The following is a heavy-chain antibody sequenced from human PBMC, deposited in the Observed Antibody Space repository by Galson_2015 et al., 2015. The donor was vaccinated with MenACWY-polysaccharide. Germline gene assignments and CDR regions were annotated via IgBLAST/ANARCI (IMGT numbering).Heavy chain of an antibody. J-gene: IGHJ4*02. CDR2: TYSDGSDT. Sequence: SLRLSCAASGFTFSSYWMHWVRQAPGKGLVWVSRTYSDGSDTTSADSVKGRFTVSRDNAKNTLYLQMNSLRAEDTAVYYCARDLYPTTYYSDSSPLSDYWGQGTLVTVSS. D-gene: IGHD3-22*01. CDR3: ARDLYPTTYYSDSSPLSDY. CDR1: GFTFSSYW. V-gene: IGHV3-74*01.